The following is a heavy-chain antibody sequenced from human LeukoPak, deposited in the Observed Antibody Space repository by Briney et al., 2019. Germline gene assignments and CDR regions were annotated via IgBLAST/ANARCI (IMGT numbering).Heavy chain of an antibody. CDR3: ARGAPPYYYGSGSRNWFDP. V-gene: IGHV4-34*01. J-gene: IGHJ5*02. D-gene: IGHD3-10*01. CDR1: GGSFSGYH. Sequence: PSETLSLTCAVYGGSFSGYHWSWIRQPPGKGLEWMGEINHSGSTNYNPSLKSRVTISVDTSKNQFSLKLSSVPAADTAVYYCARGAPPYYYGSGSRNWFDPWGQGTLVTVSS. CDR2: INHSGST.